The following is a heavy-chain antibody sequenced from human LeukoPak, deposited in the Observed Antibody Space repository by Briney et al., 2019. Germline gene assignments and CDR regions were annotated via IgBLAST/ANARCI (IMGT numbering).Heavy chain of an antibody. J-gene: IGHJ4*02. CDR2: IYYSGST. CDR3: ARSQQLGEYYLDY. V-gene: IGHV4-39*01. D-gene: IGHD6-13*01. Sequence: PSETLSLTCTVSGGSISSSSYYWGWIRQPPGKGLEWIGSIYYSGSTYYNPSLKSRVTISVDTSKNQFSLKLSSVTAADTAVYYCARSQQLGEYYLDYWGQGTLVTVSS. CDR1: GGSISSSSYY.